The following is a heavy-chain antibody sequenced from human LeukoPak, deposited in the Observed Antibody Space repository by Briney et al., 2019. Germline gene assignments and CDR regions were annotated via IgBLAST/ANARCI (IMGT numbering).Heavy chain of an antibody. CDR1: GFTFSSYG. D-gene: IGHD1/OR15-1a*01. CDR3: ARDSNLNSKDY. Sequence: SGGSLSLSCAASGFTFSSYGMHWVRQAPGKGLEWVAVIWYDGSQKYYADSVKGRFTISRDNSKNTLYLQMNSLRAEDTAVYYCARDSNLNSKDYWGQGTLVSVSS. V-gene: IGHV3-33*08. J-gene: IGHJ4*02. CDR2: IWYDGSQK.